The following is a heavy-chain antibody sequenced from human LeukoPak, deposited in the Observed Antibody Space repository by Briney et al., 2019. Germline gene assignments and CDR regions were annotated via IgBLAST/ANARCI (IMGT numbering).Heavy chain of an antibody. CDR1: GGSISSSSYY. V-gene: IGHV4-39*07. CDR3: ARGLVYGGSDY. J-gene: IGHJ4*02. CDR2: IYYSGST. Sequence: PAETLSLTCTVSGGSISSSSYYWGWIRQPPGKGLEWIGNIYYSGSTYYNPSLKSRVTISVDTSKNQFSLKLSSVTAADTAVYYCARGLVYGGSDYWGQGTLVTVSS. D-gene: IGHD4-23*01.